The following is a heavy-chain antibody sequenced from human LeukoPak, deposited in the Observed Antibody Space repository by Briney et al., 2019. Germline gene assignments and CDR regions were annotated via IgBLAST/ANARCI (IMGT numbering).Heavy chain of an antibody. CDR2: FDPEDGET. CDR1: GYTLTELS. Sequence: ASVKVSCKVSGYTLTELSMHWVRQAPGEGLEWMGGFDPEDGETIYAQKFQGRVTITADESTSTAYMELSSLRAEGTAVYYCARDLLGSATSYSSGAWDYWGQGTLVTVSS. D-gene: IGHD3-9*01. J-gene: IGHJ4*02. V-gene: IGHV1-24*01. CDR3: ARDLLGSATSYSSGAWDY.